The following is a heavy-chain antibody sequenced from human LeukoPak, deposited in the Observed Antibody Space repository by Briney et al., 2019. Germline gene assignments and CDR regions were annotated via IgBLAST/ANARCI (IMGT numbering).Heavy chain of an antibody. Sequence: GGSLRLSCAVSGFTFSDYWVTWVRQTPGKGLEFVANINRDGSVKNYVDSVKGRFTISRDNAKNSLYLQMTSLRVDDTAIYYCARDPGFSGFDYWGQGILVTVSS. CDR3: ARDPGFSGFDY. CDR1: GFTFSDYW. CDR2: INRDGSVK. D-gene: IGHD1-14*01. J-gene: IGHJ4*02. V-gene: IGHV3-7*01.